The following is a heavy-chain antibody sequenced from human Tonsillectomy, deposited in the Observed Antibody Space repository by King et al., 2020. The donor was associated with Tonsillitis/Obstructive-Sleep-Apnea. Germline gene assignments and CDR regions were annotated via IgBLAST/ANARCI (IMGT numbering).Heavy chain of an antibody. CDR3: ARALGSGLSDY. CDR1: GGSISGYS. CDR2: MYYSGKN. D-gene: IGHD2/OR15-2a*01. Sequence: QLQESGPGLVKPSETLSLTCTVSGGSISGYSWTWIRQPPGKGLEWIGHMYYSGKNDYNPFLKSRVTISLDMSKNQFSLKVNSMTAADTAVYYCARALGSGLSDYWGQGTLVTVSS. V-gene: IGHV4-59*01. J-gene: IGHJ4*02.